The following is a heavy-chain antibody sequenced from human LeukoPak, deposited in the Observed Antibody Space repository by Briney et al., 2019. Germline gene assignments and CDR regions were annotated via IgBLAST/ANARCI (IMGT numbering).Heavy chain of an antibody. CDR3: ARDPSRRDGYDCFDY. Sequence: ASMKVSCKAFGYTFRNYAVTWVRQAPGQGLEWMGWINTNNGKTNYAQNVQGRVTLTTDTSTSTAYVELRGLRSDDTAVYYCARDPSRRDGYDCFDYWGQGTLVTVSS. D-gene: IGHD5-24*01. V-gene: IGHV1-18*01. CDR1: GYTFRNYA. J-gene: IGHJ4*02. CDR2: INTNNGKT.